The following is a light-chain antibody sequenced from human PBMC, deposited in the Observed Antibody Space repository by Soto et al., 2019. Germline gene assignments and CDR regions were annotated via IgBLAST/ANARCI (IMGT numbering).Light chain of an antibody. CDR1: STNVGVNP. CDR3: AAWDDSLYGLV. J-gene: IGLJ2*01. V-gene: IGLV1-44*01. Sequence: QSVLTQPPSTSGTPGQRVTISCSGSSTNVGVNPVNWYQQFPGTAPRLLIYTNDQRPSGVPGRFSGSKSDTTASLDISGLQSDDEDDYYCAAWDDSLYGLVFGGGTKLTVL. CDR2: TND.